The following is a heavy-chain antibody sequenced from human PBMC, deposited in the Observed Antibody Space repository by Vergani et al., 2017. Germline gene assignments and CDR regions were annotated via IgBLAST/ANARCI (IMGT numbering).Heavy chain of an antibody. CDR2: INHSGST. Sequence: QVQLQQWGAGLLKPSETLSLTCAVYGGSFSGYYWSWIRQPPGKGLEWIGEINHSGSTNYNPSLKSRVTISVDTSKNQFSLQLNSVTPEDTAVYYCARDLTEEGDIAVAGTFDYWGQGTLVTVSS. V-gene: IGHV4-34*01. CDR3: ARDLTEEGDIAVAGTFDY. CDR1: GGSFSGYY. D-gene: IGHD6-19*01. J-gene: IGHJ4*02.